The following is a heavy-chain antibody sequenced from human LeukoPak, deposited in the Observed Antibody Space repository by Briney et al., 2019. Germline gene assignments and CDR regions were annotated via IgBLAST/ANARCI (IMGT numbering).Heavy chain of an antibody. CDR2: TYYRSKRYN. Sequence: SQTLSLTCAISGDSVSSNSADWNWIRQSPSKGLEWLGRTYYRSKRYNDYPVSVKSRITINPETSKTHFSLQLDSVTTQDTVMYYCARGNLLTVGTLNDAFDIWGQGTMVTVSS. CDR1: GDSVSSNSAD. V-gene: IGHV6-1*01. CDR3: ARGNLLTVGTLNDAFDI. D-gene: IGHD4-23*01. J-gene: IGHJ3*02.